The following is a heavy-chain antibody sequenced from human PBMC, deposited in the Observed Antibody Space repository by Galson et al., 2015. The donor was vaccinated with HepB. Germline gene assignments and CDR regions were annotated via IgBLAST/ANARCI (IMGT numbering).Heavy chain of an antibody. J-gene: IGHJ2*01. V-gene: IGHV4-59*02. D-gene: IGHD6-19*01. CDR1: SGSVSMYY. CDR2: IYYVGST. CDR3: ARVKGAVAFWYFEL. Sequence: ETLSLACTVSSGSVSMYYCGSIRQPRGEGLEWIVYIYYVGSTNYNPSLKGRVPLSEATSKNQFSLNLSSVTAADTAVYYWARVKGAVAFWYFELWGRGTLVTVSS.